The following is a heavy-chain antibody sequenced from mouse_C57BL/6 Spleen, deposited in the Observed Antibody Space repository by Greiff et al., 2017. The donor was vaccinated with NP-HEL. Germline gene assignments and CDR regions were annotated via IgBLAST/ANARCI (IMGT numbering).Heavy chain of an antibody. CDR3: ASCDYYGSSPFAY. D-gene: IGHD1-1*01. Sequence: QVQLQQSGAELARPGASVKMSCKASGYTFTSYTMHWVKRRPGQGLEWIGYINPSSGYTKYNQKFKDKATLTADKSSSTAYMQLSSLTSEDSAVYYCASCDYYGSSPFAYWGQGTLVTVSA. J-gene: IGHJ3*01. CDR1: GYTFTSYT. V-gene: IGHV1-4*01. CDR2: INPSSGYT.